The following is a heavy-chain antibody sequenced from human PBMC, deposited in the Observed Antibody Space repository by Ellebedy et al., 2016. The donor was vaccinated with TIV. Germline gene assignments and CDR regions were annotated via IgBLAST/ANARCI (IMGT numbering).Heavy chain of an antibody. J-gene: IGHJ4*02. D-gene: IGHD1-14*01. CDR3: ACWAGPERYQGPLDY. Sequence: PRGSLRLSCTASGCTARNYWMHWVRQAPGRGLVWVSRVNSDGCSSSYADAERGRFTISRDNAGKTLFLQINRLRAEDTAVYSCACWAGPERYQGPLDYWGQGTLVIVSS. V-gene: IGHV3-74*01. CDR1: GCTARNYW. CDR2: VNSDGCSS.